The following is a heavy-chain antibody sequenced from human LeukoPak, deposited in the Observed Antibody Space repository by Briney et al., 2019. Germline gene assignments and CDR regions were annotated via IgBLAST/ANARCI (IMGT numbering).Heavy chain of an antibody. CDR3: ARDYQGGYGDKTVNY. CDR2: IYYSGGT. CDR1: IESFSGYH. D-gene: IGHD5-18*01. Sequence: SETLSLTCAVYIESFSGYHWNWIRQTPGKGLEWIGSIYYSGGTYYNPSLKSRVTISVDTSKNQFSLKLSSVTAADTAVYYCARDYQGGYGDKTVNYWGQGTLVTVSS. J-gene: IGHJ4*02. V-gene: IGHV4-34*01.